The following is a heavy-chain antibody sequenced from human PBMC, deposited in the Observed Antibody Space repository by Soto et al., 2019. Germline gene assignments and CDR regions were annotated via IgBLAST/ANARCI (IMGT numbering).Heavy chain of an antibody. D-gene: IGHD1-26*01. J-gene: IGHJ5*02. CDR2: VAYSGTT. V-gene: IGHV4-59*01. Sequence: SETLSLTCTVSPGSISSSYWSWIRQPPGRGLEWIGHVAYSGTTKYNPSLKSRGSISVSTSKRQFPLRLTSVTAADTAVYYCAREAQDYYFDHWGQGILVTVSS. CDR1: PGSISSSY. CDR3: AREAQDYYFDH.